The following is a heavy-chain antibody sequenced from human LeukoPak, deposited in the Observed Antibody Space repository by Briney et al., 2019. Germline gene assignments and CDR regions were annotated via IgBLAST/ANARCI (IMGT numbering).Heavy chain of an antibody. J-gene: IGHJ3*02. V-gene: IGHV5-51*01. Sequence: GESLKISCKGSGYSFTIYWIGWVRQMPGKGLEWMGIIYPGDSDTRYSPSFQGQVTISADKSISTAYLQWGSLKASDTAMYYCARRILTAQETDAFDIWGQGTMVTVSS. CDR3: ARRILTAQETDAFDI. CDR2: IYPGDSDT. D-gene: IGHD3-9*01. CDR1: GYSFTIYW.